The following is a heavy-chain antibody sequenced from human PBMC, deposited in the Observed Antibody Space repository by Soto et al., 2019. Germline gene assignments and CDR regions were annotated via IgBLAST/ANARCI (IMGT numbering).Heavy chain of an antibody. CDR2: IYHSGST. CDR3: ARDLPTMDV. J-gene: IGHJ6*02. Sequence: PSETLSLTCAVSGGSISSGGYSWSWIRQPPGKGLEWIGYIYHSGSTYYNPSLKSRVTISVDRSKNQFSLKLSSVTAADTAVYYCARDLPTMDVWGQGTTVTVSS. V-gene: IGHV4-30-2*01. CDR1: GGSISSGGYS.